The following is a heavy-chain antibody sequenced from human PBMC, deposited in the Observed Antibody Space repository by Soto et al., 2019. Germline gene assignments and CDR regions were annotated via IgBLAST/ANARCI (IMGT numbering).Heavy chain of an antibody. CDR1: GGSISSGGYY. Sequence: SETLSLTCTVSGGSISSGGYYWSWIRQHPGKGLEWIGYIYYSGSTYYNPSLKSRVTISVDTSKNQFSLKLSSVTAADTAVYYCARSMIVVDPSYFDYWGQGTLVTVSS. J-gene: IGHJ4*02. V-gene: IGHV4-31*03. CDR2: IYYSGST. D-gene: IGHD3-22*01. CDR3: ARSMIVVDPSYFDY.